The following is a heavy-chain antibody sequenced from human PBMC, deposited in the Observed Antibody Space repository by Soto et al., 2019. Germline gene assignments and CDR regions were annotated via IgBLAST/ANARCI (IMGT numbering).Heavy chain of an antibody. CDR2: IIPIFGTA. V-gene: IGHV1-69*01. CDR3: ARGFPMVVAATRGYYYGMDV. CDR1: GGTFSSYA. Sequence: QVQLVQSGAEVKKPGSSVKVSCKASGGTFSSYAISWVRQAPGQGLDCMGGIIPIFGTANYAQKFQGRVTITADEYTSTAYMELSSLRSEDTAVYYCARGFPMVVAATRGYYYGMDVWGQGTTVTVSS. D-gene: IGHD2-15*01. J-gene: IGHJ6*02.